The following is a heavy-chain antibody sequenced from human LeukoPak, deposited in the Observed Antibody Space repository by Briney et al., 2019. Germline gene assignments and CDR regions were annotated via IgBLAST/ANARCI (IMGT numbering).Heavy chain of an antibody. V-gene: IGHV4-38-2*02. CDR1: GYSISNGYY. CDR2: IYHRGST. CDR3: ARGAEYYAIWRGYAGYSDY. D-gene: IGHD3-3*01. J-gene: IGHJ4*02. Sequence: PSETLSLTCTVSGYSISNGYYWGWIRQPPGKGLEWVGSIYHRGSTYYNPSLRSRVTISLDRSKKKCSLKLTSVTAADTAVYFCARGAEYYAIWRGYAGYSDYWGQGISVTVSS.